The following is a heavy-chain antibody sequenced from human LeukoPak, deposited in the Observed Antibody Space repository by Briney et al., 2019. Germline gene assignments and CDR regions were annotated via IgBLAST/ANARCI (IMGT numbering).Heavy chain of an antibody. V-gene: IGHV3-7*03. CDR3: ARAIPYYSYGMDV. D-gene: IGHD2-2*02. CDR2: IKQDGSEK. CDR1: GFTFSSYW. J-gene: IGHJ6*02. Sequence: GGSLRLSCIDSGFTFSSYWMSWVRQAPGKGLEWVANIKQDGSEKYSVDSVKGRFTISRDNAKNSLYLQMNSLRAEDTAVYYCARAIPYYSYGMDVWGQGTTVTVSS.